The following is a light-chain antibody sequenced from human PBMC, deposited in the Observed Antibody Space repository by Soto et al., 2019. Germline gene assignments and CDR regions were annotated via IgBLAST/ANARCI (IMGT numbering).Light chain of an antibody. CDR3: KQYGISPGYT. Sequence: EIVLTQSPGTLSLSPGERATLSCRASQSVSSTYLAWYQQKPGQAPRLLIYGASSRATGIPDRFSGSGSGTDFTLTISRLEPEDFAVYYCKQYGISPGYTFGQGTKLEIK. V-gene: IGKV3-20*01. J-gene: IGKJ2*01. CDR1: QSVSSTY. CDR2: GAS.